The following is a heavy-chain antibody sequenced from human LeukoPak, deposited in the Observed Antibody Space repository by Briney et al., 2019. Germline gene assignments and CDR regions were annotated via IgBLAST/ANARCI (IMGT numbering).Heavy chain of an antibody. Sequence: PGGSLRLSCAASGFTFSNNAMSWVRQAPGKGLEWVSALSGSGGTTYYADSVKGRFTISRDISINTLCLQMNSLRAEDTAVYYCAKKYGSTWYGWDFDYWGQGTLVTVSS. D-gene: IGHD6-13*01. J-gene: IGHJ4*02. CDR2: LSGSGGTT. V-gene: IGHV3-23*01. CDR1: GFTFSNNA. CDR3: AKKYGSTWYGWDFDY.